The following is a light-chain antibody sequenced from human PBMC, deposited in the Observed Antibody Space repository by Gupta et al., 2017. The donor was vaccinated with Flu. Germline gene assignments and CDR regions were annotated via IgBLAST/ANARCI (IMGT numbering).Light chain of an antibody. CDR1: SSDVGGYNY. Sequence: QSALTQPPSASGSPGQSVTISCTGTSSDVGGYNYVSWYQQYPGKAPKLLIYEVSSRPSGVPDRFSGSKSANTASLTVSGLQAEDEADYYCSSYAGSNNFKVFGGGTKLTVL. V-gene: IGLV2-8*01. CDR2: EVS. J-gene: IGLJ3*02. CDR3: SSYAGSNNFKV.